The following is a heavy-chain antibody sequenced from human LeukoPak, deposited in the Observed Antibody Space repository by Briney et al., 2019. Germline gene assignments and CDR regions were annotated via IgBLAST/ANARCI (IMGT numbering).Heavy chain of an antibody. CDR3: ARNGEQLAENWFDP. CDR2: INPNSGGT. CDR1: GYTFTGYY. Sequence: ASVKVSCKASGYTFTGYYMHWVRQAPGQGLERMGWINPNSGGTSYAQKFQGRVTMTRDTSISTAYMELSRLRSDDTAVYYCARNGEQLAENWFDPWGQGTLVTVSS. V-gene: IGHV1-2*02. D-gene: IGHD6-6*01. J-gene: IGHJ5*02.